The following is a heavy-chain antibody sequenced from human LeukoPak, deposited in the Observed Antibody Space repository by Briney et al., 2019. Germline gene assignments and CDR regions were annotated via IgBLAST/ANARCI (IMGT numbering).Heavy chain of an antibody. J-gene: IGHJ4*02. D-gene: IGHD2-21*02. CDR1: GFTFSSYA. V-gene: IGHV3-23*01. CDR3: AKDRDCTVTAWGLYFDY. Sequence: GGSLRLSCAASGFTFSSYAMSWVRQAPGKGLEWVSVISGGGGNTYYADSVKGRFTISRDNSRNTLYLQMKTLRAEDTAVYYCAKDRDCTVTAWGLYFDYWGQGNLVTVSS. CDR2: ISGGGGNT.